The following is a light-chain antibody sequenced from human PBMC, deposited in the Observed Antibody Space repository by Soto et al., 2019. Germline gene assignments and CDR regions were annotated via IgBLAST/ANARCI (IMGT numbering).Light chain of an antibody. CDR1: SSDIGRYNL. Sequence: SVLTQPASVAGSPGDSISISCTGSSSDIGRYNLVSWYQHHPGKAPKLIIYEATKRPSRVSDRISGSKSGNTASLTISGLQAEDEADYYCSSYAGTSTFVLFGGGTKVTVL. CDR3: SSYAGTSTFVL. V-gene: IGLV2-23*01. J-gene: IGLJ2*01. CDR2: EAT.